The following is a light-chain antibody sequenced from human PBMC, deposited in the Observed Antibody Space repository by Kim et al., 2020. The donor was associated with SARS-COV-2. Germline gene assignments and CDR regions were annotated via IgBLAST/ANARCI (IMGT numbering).Light chain of an antibody. CDR2: DVT. CDR1: SSDIGSYEY. CDR3: ASFTISHTYV. Sequence: QSALTQPASVSGSPGQSITISCTGTSSDIGSYEYVSWYQQQTGKAPKLMIHDVTERPSGVSYRFSGSKSGNTASLTISGLLAEDEADYYCASFTISHTYVFGTGTKVTV. V-gene: IGLV2-14*03. J-gene: IGLJ1*01.